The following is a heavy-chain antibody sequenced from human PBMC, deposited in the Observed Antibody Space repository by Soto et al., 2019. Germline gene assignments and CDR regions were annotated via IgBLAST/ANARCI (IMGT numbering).Heavy chain of an antibody. Sequence: QGPLQESGPGLVKPSQTLSLTCTVSGGSINSGGYCWSWIRQHPGKGLDWIGCISYGGSTSFNPSLKSRVTISVDTSKNQFSLKLTSVTAADTAVYYCSRGILVWGQGALITVSS. D-gene: IGHD5-18*01. CDR2: ISYGGST. CDR3: SRGILV. J-gene: IGHJ4*02. CDR1: GGSINSGGYC. V-gene: IGHV4-31*03.